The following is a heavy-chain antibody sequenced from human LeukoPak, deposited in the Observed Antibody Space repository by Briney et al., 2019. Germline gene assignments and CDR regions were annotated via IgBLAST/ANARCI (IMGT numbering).Heavy chain of an antibody. CDR1: GFTFSSYW. Sequence: GGSLRLSCAASGFTFSSYWMSWVRQAPGKGLEWVSYISSSGYSIYYADSVKGRFTISRDNAKNSLYLQMNSLRAEDTAVYYCARGDSWGFFDYWGQGTLVTVSS. V-gene: IGHV3-48*04. CDR3: ARGDSWGFFDY. D-gene: IGHD1-26*01. CDR2: ISSSGYSI. J-gene: IGHJ4*02.